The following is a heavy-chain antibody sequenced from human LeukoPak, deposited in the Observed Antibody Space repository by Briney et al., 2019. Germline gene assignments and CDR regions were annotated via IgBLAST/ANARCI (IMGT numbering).Heavy chain of an antibody. J-gene: IGHJ3*02. Sequence: PGGSLRLSCTASGFTFGDYAMSWVRQAPGKGLEWVGFIRSKAYGGTTEYAASVKGRFTISRDDSKSIAYLQMSSLKTEDTAVYYCTRGGYCSGGSCTSGAFDIWGQGTMVTVSS. V-gene: IGHV3-49*04. CDR2: IRSKAYGGTT. CDR1: GFTFGDYA. D-gene: IGHD2-15*01. CDR3: TRGGYCSGGSCTSGAFDI.